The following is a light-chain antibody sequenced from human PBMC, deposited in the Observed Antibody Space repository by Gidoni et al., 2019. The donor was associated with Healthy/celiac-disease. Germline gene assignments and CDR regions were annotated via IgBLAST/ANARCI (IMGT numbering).Light chain of an antibody. CDR3: QQRSNWPPTWT. V-gene: IGKV3-11*01. Sequence: EIVLTQSPATLSLSPGERATLSCRASQSVSSYLAWYQQQPGQAPRLIIYDASNRATDIPARFSGSGSGTDFTLTISSLEPEDFAVDYCQQRSNWPPTWTFXYXTKVEIK. CDR2: DAS. CDR1: QSVSSY. J-gene: IGKJ1*01.